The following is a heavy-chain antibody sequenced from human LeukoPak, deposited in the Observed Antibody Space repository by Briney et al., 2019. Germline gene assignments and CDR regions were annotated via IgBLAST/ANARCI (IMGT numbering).Heavy chain of an antibody. CDR2: VSDTSDYK. Sequence: GGALRLSCAASGFTFSTYTMIWVRQAPGKGLEGVSSVSDTSDYKYYADSVRGRFTISRDNAKNSLYLQMNSLRVDDTAVYYCARGGQQLVLDYWGQGTLVTVSS. CDR1: GFTFSTYT. D-gene: IGHD6-13*01. CDR3: ARGGQQLVLDY. J-gene: IGHJ4*02. V-gene: IGHV3-21*01.